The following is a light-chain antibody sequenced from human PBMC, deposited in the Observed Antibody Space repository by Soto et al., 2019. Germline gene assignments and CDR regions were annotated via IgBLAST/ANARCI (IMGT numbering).Light chain of an antibody. V-gene: IGKV1-39*01. CDR3: QQSCSRT. J-gene: IGKJ1*01. CDR1: QSISTY. CDR2: AAS. Sequence: IQMTQSTYSLSASVGDRVTITCRASQSISTYLNWYQQKPGKAPKVLIYAASTLQRCVPSRFSGSGSETDFTLTISSLQPGDFATYYCQQSCSRTFGQGTKVDIK.